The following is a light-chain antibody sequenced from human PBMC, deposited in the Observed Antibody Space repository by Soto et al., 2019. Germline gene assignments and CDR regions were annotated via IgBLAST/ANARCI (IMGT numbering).Light chain of an antibody. CDR2: GAS. CDR1: QSVSSN. J-gene: IGKJ1*01. CDR3: QQYNNWPPWT. V-gene: IGKV3-15*01. Sequence: EIMMTQSPATLSVSPGERATLSCRASQSVSSNLAWYQQKPGQAPRLLIYGASMRAAGIPARFSGSGSGTEFTLTISSLQSDEFAVYYCQQYNNWPPWTFGQGTKVEIK.